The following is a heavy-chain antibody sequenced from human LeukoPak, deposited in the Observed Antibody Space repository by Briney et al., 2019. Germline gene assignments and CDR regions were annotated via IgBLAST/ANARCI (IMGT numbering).Heavy chain of an antibody. D-gene: IGHD3-22*01. CDR3: AREEYYYDSSGYLYYFDY. CDR2: ISVYNGNT. Sequence: GASVKVSCKASGYTFTSYDFTWVRQAPGQGLEWIGWISVYNGNTRYAQKLQGRVTMTTDTSTSTAYMELRSLRSDDTAVYYCAREEYYYDSSGYLYYFDYWGQGTLVTVSS. CDR1: GYTFTSYD. J-gene: IGHJ4*02. V-gene: IGHV1-18*01.